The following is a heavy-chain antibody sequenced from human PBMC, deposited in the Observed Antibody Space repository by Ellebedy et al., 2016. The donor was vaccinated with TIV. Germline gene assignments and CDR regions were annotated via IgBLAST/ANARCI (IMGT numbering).Heavy chain of an antibody. CDR1: GFTFSSYS. CDR3: ARDLVVVPPAIVSDYYYGMDV. J-gene: IGHJ6*02. D-gene: IGHD2-2*01. Sequence: GESLKISCAASGFTFSSYSMNWVRQAPGKGLEWVSSISSSGISIYYADSVKGRFTISRDNAKNSLYLQMNSLRAEDTAVYYCARDLVVVPPAIVSDYYYGMDVWGHGTTVTVSS. V-gene: IGHV3-21*01. CDR2: ISSSGISI.